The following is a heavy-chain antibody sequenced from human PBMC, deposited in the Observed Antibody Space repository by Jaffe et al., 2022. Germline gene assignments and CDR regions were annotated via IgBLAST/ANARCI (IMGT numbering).Heavy chain of an antibody. V-gene: IGHV4-34*01. Sequence: QVQLQQWGAGLLKPSETLSLTCAVYGGSFSGYYWSWIRQPPGKGLEWIGEINHSGSTNYNPSLKSRVTISVDTSKNQFSLKLSSVTAADTAVYYCARTDFYPGFDYWGQGTLVTVSS. CDR3: ARTDFYPGFDY. CDR1: GGSFSGYY. J-gene: IGHJ4*02. CDR2: INHSGST.